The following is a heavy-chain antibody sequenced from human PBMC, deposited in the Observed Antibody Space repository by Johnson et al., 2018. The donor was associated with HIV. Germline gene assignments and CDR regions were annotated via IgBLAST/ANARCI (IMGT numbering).Heavy chain of an antibody. CDR2: IREDGSDK. CDR1: GFIFSSYW. D-gene: IGHD3-10*01. CDR3: ARVSRLGDIEVLSDAFDI. V-gene: IGHV3-7*05. J-gene: IGHJ3*02. Sequence: VQLVESGGGLVQPGGSLRLSCAASGFIFSSYWMTWVRQAPGKGLEWLANIREDGSDKYYAGSVKGRFTISRDNAKNSLYLQMNSLRAEDTALYYCARVSRLGDIEVLSDAFDIWGQGTMVIVSS.